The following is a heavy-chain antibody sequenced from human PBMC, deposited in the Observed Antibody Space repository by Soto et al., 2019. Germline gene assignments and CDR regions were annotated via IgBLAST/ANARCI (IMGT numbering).Heavy chain of an antibody. J-gene: IGHJ4*02. CDR1: GYTFTSYA. D-gene: IGHD3-3*01. CDR2: INAGNGNT. CDR3: ASGFLEWLLYDY. V-gene: IGHV1-3*01. Sequence: QVQLVQSGAEVKKPGASVKVSCKASGYTFTSYAMHWVRQAPGPRLEWMGWINAGNGNTKYSQKFQGRVTITRDTSASTAYMELSSLRSEDTAVYYCASGFLEWLLYDYWGQGTLVTVSS.